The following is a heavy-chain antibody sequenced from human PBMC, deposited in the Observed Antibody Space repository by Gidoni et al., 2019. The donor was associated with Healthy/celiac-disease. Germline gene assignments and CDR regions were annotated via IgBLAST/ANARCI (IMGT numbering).Heavy chain of an antibody. V-gene: IGHV1-69*01. CDR3: ARAKYQLLRPWFDP. CDR1: GGTLSSYA. CDR2: IIPIFGTA. D-gene: IGHD2-2*01. J-gene: IGHJ5*02. Sequence: QVQLVQSGAEVKKPGSSAKVSCKASGGTLSSYAISWVRQAPGQGLEWMGGIIPIFGTANYAQKFQGRVTITADESTSTAYMELSSLRSEDTAVYYCARAKYQLLRPWFDPWGQGTLVTVSS.